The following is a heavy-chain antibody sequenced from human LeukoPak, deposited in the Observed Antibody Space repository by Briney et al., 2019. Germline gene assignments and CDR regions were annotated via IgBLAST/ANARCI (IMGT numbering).Heavy chain of an antibody. CDR1: GFTFSSYA. CDR2: ISGSGDST. V-gene: IGHV3-23*01. J-gene: IGHJ4*02. Sequence: GSLRLSCAASGFTFSSYAMSWVRQAPGKGLQWGSSISGSGDSTYYADSVKGRFTISRDNSNNTLYLQMNSLRAEDTAVYYCAILIAVAGPATFYWGQGTLVTVSS. D-gene: IGHD6-19*01. CDR3: AILIAVAGPATFY.